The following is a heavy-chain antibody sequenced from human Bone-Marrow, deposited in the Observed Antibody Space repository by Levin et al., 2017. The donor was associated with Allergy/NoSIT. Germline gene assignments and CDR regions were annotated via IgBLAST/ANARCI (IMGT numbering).Heavy chain of an antibody. Sequence: GESLKISCKASGYTFTNYGIAWVRQPPGQGLEWMGWISAYNGNTNYAQKFQGRVTMTTDTSTTTAYMELRSLRSDDTAVYYCARSSGGQGDYWGQGTLVTVSS. CDR2: ISAYNGNT. J-gene: IGHJ4*02. CDR3: ARSSGGQGDY. CDR1: GYTFTNYG. V-gene: IGHV1-18*01. D-gene: IGHD3-16*01.